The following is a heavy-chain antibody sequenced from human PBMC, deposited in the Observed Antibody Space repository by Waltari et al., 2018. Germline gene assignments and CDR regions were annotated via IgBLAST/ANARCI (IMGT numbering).Heavy chain of an antibody. Sequence: QVQLQESGPGLVKPSETLSLTCAASGYSISSGYYWGWIRQPPGKGLEWIGSIYHSGSTYYNPSLKSRVTISVDTSKNQFSLKLSSVTAADTAVYYCARLGVEMATRTFDYWGQGTLVTVSS. CDR3: ARLGVEMATRTFDY. J-gene: IGHJ4*02. CDR1: GYSISSGYY. V-gene: IGHV4-38-2*01. D-gene: IGHD5-12*01. CDR2: IYHSGST.